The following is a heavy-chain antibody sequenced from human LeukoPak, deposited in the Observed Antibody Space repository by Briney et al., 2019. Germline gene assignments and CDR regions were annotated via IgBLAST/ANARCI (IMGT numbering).Heavy chain of an antibody. CDR2: IYHSGST. J-gene: IGHJ4*02. V-gene: IGHV4-4*02. CDR3: ASSIAVAGTYYFDY. CDR1: GGSISSSNW. Sequence: PSETLSLTCAVSGGSISSSNWWSWVRQPPGKGLEWIGEIYHSGSTNYNPSLKSRVTISVDKSKNQFSLKLSSVTAADTAVYYCASSIAVAGTYYFDYWGQGTLVSVSS. D-gene: IGHD6-19*01.